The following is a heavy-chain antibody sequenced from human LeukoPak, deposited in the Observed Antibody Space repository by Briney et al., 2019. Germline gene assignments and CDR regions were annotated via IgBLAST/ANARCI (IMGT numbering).Heavy chain of an antibody. CDR2: ISSSSSTI. V-gene: IGHV3-48*01. Sequence: GGSLRLSCAASGFTFSSYSMNWVRQAPGKGLEWVSYISSSSSTIYYADSVKGRFTISRDNAKNSLYLQMNSLRAEDTAVYYCAREGQRRDYDLTCAFDIWGQGTMVTVSS. CDR1: GFTFSSYS. D-gene: IGHD4-17*01. CDR3: AREGQRRDYDLTCAFDI. J-gene: IGHJ3*02.